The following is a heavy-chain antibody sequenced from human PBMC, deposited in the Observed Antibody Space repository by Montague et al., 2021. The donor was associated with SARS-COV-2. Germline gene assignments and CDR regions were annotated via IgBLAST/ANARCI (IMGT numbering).Heavy chain of an antibody. CDR1: GGSISGHY. V-gene: IGHV4-59*11. CDR3: AREFRIELWQTNWYFGL. Sequence: SETLSLTCIVSGGSISGHYWSWIRQPPGKGLEWIGNFDHNGDTKYNPSLMSRATMSVDTSKNQFALRLHSVTAADTAVYYCAREFRIELWQTNWYFGLWGRGALLTVAS. D-gene: IGHD3-16*01. CDR2: FDHNGDT. J-gene: IGHJ2*01.